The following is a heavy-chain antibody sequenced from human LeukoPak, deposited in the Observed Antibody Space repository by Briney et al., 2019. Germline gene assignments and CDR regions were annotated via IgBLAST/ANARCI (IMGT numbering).Heavy chain of an antibody. CDR2: IWYDGSNK. V-gene: IGHV3-33*06. CDR1: GFTFSSYG. J-gene: IGHJ4*02. Sequence: GRSLRLSCAASGFTFSSYGMHWVRQAPGKGLEWVAVIWYDGSNKYYADSVKGRFTISRDNSKNTLYLQMNSLRAEDTAVYYCAKGPGRYCSGGSCYLGYWGQGTLVTVSS. D-gene: IGHD2-15*01. CDR3: AKGPGRYCSGGSCYLGY.